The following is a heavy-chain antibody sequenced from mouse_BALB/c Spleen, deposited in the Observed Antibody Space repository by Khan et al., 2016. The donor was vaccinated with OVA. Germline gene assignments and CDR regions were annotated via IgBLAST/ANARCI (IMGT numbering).Heavy chain of an antibody. D-gene: IGHD1-1*01. Sequence: EVELVESGGGLVQPGGSRKLSCAASGFTFSSFGMHWVRQAPEKGLEWVAYISSGSSTIYYADTVKGRFTISRDNPKNTLFLQMTSLRSEDTAMDYCVRGNYYGSSYVGYWGQGTTLTVSS. V-gene: IGHV5-17*02. CDR2: ISSGSSTI. J-gene: IGHJ2*01. CDR1: GFTFSSFG. CDR3: VRGNYYGSSYVGY.